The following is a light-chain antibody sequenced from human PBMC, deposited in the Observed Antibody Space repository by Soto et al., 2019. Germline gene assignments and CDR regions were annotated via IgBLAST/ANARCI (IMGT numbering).Light chain of an antibody. CDR1: QSISSY. Sequence: DIQMTQSPSSLSASVGDRVTITCRASQSISSYLNWYQQKPGKAPKLLSYAXSSLQSGVPSRLSGSGSGTDFTVAISSLQPEDVATGYCQQSYSTTPAWRFGQGNKVDSK. CDR2: AXS. J-gene: IGKJ1*01. CDR3: QQSYSTTPAWR. V-gene: IGKV1-39*01.